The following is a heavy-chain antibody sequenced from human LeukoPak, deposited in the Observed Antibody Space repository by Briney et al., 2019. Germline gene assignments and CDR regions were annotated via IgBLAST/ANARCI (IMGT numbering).Heavy chain of an antibody. V-gene: IGHV1-24*01. CDR2: FDPEDGET. D-gene: IGHD6-19*01. Sequence: ASVKVFCKVSGYTLSELSMHWVRQAPGKGLEWMGGFDPEDGETIYAQKIQGRVTMTEDTSTDTAYMELSSLRSEDTAVFYCVRSVPAQGTAMALFDYWGQGTLVTVSS. J-gene: IGHJ4*02. CDR3: VRSVPAQGTAMALFDY. CDR1: GYTLSELS.